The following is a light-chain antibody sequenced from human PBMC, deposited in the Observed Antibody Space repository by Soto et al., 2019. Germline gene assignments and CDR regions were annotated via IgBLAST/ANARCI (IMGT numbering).Light chain of an antibody. CDR2: DVS. J-gene: IGLJ1*01. CDR1: NSDVGGYNY. V-gene: IGLV2-14*01. CDR3: NSYTSSSTPYV. Sequence: QSVLTQPASVSGSPGQSITISCTGTNSDVGGYNYVSWYQQHPGKAPKLMIYDVSNRPSGVSNRFSGYKSGNTASLTISGLQAEDEAEYYCNSYTSSSTPYVFGTGTKLTVL.